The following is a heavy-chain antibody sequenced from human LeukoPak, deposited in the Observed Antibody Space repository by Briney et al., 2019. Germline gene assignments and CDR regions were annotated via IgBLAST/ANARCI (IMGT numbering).Heavy chain of an antibody. CDR1: GFTFSTYE. J-gene: IGHJ4*02. CDR3: ARSSRLTFDY. D-gene: IGHD6-6*01. CDR2: ISSSGSTI. V-gene: IGHV3-48*03. Sequence: PGGSLRLSCAASGFTFSTYEMNWVRQAPGQGLEWVSYISSSGSTIYYADSVKGGFTISRDNAKNSLYLQMNSLRAEDTAVYYCARSSRLTFDYWGQGTLVTVSS.